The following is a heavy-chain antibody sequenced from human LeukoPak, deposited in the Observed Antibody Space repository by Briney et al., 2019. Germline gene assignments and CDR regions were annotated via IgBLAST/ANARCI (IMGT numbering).Heavy chain of an antibody. Sequence: TGGSLRLSCAASGFTFSSYAMSWVRQAPGKALEWVANIDQYGGGTYYVDSVKGRFTISRDNAKNSLYLQMNSLRAEDTALYYCAKDILPGSYYYYYGMDVRGQGTTVTVSS. V-gene: IGHV3-7*03. D-gene: IGHD1-26*01. CDR1: GFTFSSYA. J-gene: IGHJ6*02. CDR3: AKDILPGSYYYYYGMDV. CDR2: IDQYGGGT.